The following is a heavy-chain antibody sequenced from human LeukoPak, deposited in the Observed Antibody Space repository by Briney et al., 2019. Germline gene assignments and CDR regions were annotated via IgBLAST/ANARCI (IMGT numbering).Heavy chain of an antibody. CDR1: GYTFTGYY. Sequence: ASVKVSCKASGYTFTGYYMHWVRQAPGQGLEWMGWINPNSGGTNYAQKSQGRVTMTRDTSISTAYMELSSLRSDDTAVYYCARDHDQGGGSCYFWGQGTLVTVSS. V-gene: IGHV1-2*02. CDR2: INPNSGGT. J-gene: IGHJ4*02. D-gene: IGHD2-15*01. CDR3: ARDHDQGGGSCYF.